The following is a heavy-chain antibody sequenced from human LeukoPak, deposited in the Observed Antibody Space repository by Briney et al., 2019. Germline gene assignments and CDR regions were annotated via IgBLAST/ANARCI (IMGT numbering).Heavy chain of an antibody. J-gene: IGHJ4*02. CDR3: TADMPASSRAADY. CDR2: IKSKTDGGTT. CDR1: GFTGFTFSDAW. V-gene: IGHV3-15*01. D-gene: IGHD2-15*01. Sequence: GGSLRLSCAASGFTGFTFSDAWLSWVRQAPGMGLEWVGRIKSKTDGGTTDYSAPVKGRFTISRDDSKDTLYLQMKSLKTEDTAVYYCTADMPASSRAADYWGQGTLATVSS.